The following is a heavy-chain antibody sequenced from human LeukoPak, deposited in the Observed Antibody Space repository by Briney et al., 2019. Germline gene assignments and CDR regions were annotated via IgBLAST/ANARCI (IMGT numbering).Heavy chain of an antibody. J-gene: IGHJ3*02. CDR1: GGSISSGGYY. CDR2: IYYSGST. Sequence: PSQTLSLTCTVSGGSISSGGYYWSWIRQHPGKGLEWIGYIYYSGSTYYNPSLKSRVTISVDTSKNQFSLKLSSVTAADTAVYYCASPLVTTVVTYDAFDIWGQGTMVTVSS. V-gene: IGHV4-31*03. D-gene: IGHD4-23*01. CDR3: ASPLVTTVVTYDAFDI.